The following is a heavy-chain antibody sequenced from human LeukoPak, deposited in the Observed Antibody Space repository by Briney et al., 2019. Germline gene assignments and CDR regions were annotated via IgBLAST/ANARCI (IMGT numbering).Heavy chain of an antibody. D-gene: IGHD3-3*01. V-gene: IGHV1-2*02. Sequence: GASVKVSCKASGYTFTGYYMHWVRQAPGQGLEWMGWINPNSGGTNYAQKFQGRVTMTRDTSISTAYMELSRLRSDDTAVYYCARGHDFWSGYYFDYWGQGTLVTVSS. CDR2: INPNSGGT. J-gene: IGHJ4*02. CDR3: ARGHDFWSGYYFDY. CDR1: GYTFTGYY.